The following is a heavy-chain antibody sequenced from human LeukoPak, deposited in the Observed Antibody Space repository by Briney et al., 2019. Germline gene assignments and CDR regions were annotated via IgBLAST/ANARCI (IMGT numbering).Heavy chain of an antibody. CDR1: GFTFSDYY. D-gene: IGHD3-3*01. J-gene: IGHJ4*02. V-gene: IGHV3-11*01. CDR2: ISSSGSTI. Sequence: GGSLRLSCAASGFTFSDYYMSWIRQAPGKGLEWVSYISSSGSTIYYADSVKGRFTISRDNSKNTLYLQMNSLRAEDTAVYYCAKVAITIFGVVINPRLYYFDYWGQGTLVTVSS. CDR3: AKVAITIFGVVINPRLYYFDY.